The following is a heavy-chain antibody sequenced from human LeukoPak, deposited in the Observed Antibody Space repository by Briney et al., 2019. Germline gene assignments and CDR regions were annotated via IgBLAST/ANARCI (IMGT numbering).Heavy chain of an antibody. D-gene: IGHD4-11*01. CDR3: ARTVTTKAFDI. CDR2: IYIGGST. J-gene: IGHJ3*02. Sequence: GGSLRLSCAASGFTVSSNYMSWVRQAPGKGVEWGSVIYIGGSTYYADSVKGRFTISRDNSKNTLYLQMTSLRAEATAVYYCARTVTTKAFDIWGHGTMVTVSS. CDR1: GFTVSSNY. V-gene: IGHV3-66*02.